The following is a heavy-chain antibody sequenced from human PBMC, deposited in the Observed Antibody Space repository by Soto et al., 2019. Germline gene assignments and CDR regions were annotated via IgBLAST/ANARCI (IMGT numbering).Heavy chain of an antibody. CDR1: GFTFSSYS. CDR2: ISSSSSYI. Sequence: GGSLRLSCAASGFTFSSYSMNWVRQAPGKGLEWVSSISSSSSYIYYADSVKGRFTISRDNAKNSLYLQMNSLRAEDTAVYYCARHISNFRYYYYAMDVWGQGTTVTVSS. CDR3: ARHISNFRYYYYAMDV. J-gene: IGHJ6*02. D-gene: IGHD6-13*01. V-gene: IGHV3-21*01.